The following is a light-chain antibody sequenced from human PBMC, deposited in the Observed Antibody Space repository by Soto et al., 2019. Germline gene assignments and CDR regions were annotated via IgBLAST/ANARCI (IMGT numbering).Light chain of an antibody. Sequence: EIVLTQSPGTLSLSPGERATLSCRASQSVSSTYLAWYQQKPGQAPRLLIYAASSRAPGIPDRFSGSGSGTDFTLTISGLGPEDFAVYFCQQYDGSPLTFGGGTKVDIK. CDR1: QSVSSTY. J-gene: IGKJ4*01. CDR2: AAS. CDR3: QQYDGSPLT. V-gene: IGKV3-20*01.